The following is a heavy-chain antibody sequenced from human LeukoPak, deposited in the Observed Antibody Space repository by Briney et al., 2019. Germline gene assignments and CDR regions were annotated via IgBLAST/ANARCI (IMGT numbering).Heavy chain of an antibody. J-gene: IGHJ4*02. CDR3: ARGVHINMNWLYFDY. CDR2: IHYTGGT. CDR1: GDSISSSPHY. V-gene: IGHV4-39*02. Sequence: SETLPLTCTVSGDSISSSPHYWAWLRQPPGEALEWIAAIHYTGGTRHNASLKSRITISLDASSNHFSLQLRSVTAADTAVYRCARGVHINMNWLYFDYWGQGALVTVSS. D-gene: IGHD1-1*01.